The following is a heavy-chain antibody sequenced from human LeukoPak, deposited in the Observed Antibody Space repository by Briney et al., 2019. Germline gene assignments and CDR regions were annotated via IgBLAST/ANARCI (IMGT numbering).Heavy chain of an antibody. CDR3: AKLAKYYYDSSGYYPGAFDI. J-gene: IGHJ3*02. D-gene: IGHD3-22*01. V-gene: IGHV3-30*02. CDR1: GFTFSSYG. CDR2: IRYDGSNK. Sequence: PGGSLRLSCAASGFTFSSYGMHWVRQAPGKGLEWVAFIRYDGSNKYYADSVKGRFTISRDNSKNTLYLQMNSLRAEDTAVYYCAKLAKYYYDSSGYYPGAFDIWGQGTMVTVSS.